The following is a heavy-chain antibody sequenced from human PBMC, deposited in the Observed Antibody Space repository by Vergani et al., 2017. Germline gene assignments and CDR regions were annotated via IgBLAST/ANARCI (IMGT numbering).Heavy chain of an antibody. J-gene: IGHJ4*02. CDR3: ARDAPGYCSSTSCATH. CDR1: GFTFSSYA. CDR2: ISGSGGST. V-gene: IGHV3-23*04. D-gene: IGHD2-2*01. Sequence: EVQLVESGGGLVQPGGSLRLSCAASGFTFSSYAMSWVRQAPGKGLEWVSAISGSGGSTYYADSVKGRFTISRDNSKNTLYLQMNSLRAEDTAVYYCARDAPGYCSSTSCATHWGQGTLVTVSS.